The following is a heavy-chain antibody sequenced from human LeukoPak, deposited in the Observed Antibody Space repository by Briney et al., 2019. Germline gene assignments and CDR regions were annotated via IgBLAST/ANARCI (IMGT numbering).Heavy chain of an antibody. CDR2: VSASGGST. CDR1: GXTFSGYA. V-gene: IGHV3-23*01. CDR3: AKDLYGDYVDYFDY. J-gene: IGHJ4*02. D-gene: IGHD4-17*01. Sequence: GGSLRLSWAASGXTFSGYAMSWVRQAPGKGLEWVSAVSASGGSTFYADSVKGRFTISRDNSKNTLYLQMNSLRVEDTAVYSCAKDLYGDYVDYFDYWGQGDLVTVSS.